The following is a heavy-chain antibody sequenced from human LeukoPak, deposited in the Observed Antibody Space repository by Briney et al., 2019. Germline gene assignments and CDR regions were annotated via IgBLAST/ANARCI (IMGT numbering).Heavy chain of an antibody. D-gene: IGHD5-12*01. V-gene: IGHV1-2*02. CDR3: ARDSGGRSGYVTSYYFDY. CDR1: GYTFTGYY. CDR2: INPNSGGT. Sequence: ASVKVSCKASGYTFTGYYMHWVRQAPGQGLEWMGWINPNSGGTNFAQKFQGRVTMTRDTSISTAYMELSRLKSDDTAVYYCARDSGGRSGYVTSYYFDYWGQGTLVTVSS. J-gene: IGHJ4*02.